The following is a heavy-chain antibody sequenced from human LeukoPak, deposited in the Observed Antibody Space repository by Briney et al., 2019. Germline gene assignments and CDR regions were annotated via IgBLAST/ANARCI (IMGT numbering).Heavy chain of an antibody. Sequence: PSETLSLTCTVSDGSISTYYWSWIRQSPGKGLEWIGHIYYSGSTNHNPSLKSRVTIAVDTSKNHFSLKLSSVTAADTAVYYCTRNYDSSGYTTFGYWGRGTLVTVSS. D-gene: IGHD3-22*01. CDR3: TRNYDSSGYTTFGY. J-gene: IGHJ4*02. CDR1: DGSISTYY. CDR2: IYYSGST. V-gene: IGHV4-59*01.